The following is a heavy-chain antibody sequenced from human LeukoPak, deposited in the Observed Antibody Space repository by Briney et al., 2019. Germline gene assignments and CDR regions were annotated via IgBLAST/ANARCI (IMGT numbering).Heavy chain of an antibody. Sequence: PSETLSLTCAVYGGSFSGYYWSWLRQPPGEGLEWVGEINHSGSTNYNPSLKRRVTISVDTSKNQFSLKLSSVTAADTAVYYCARGTSYYYDSSAYNYYFDYWGQGTLVTVSS. CDR2: INHSGST. CDR3: ARGTSYYYDSSAYNYYFDY. V-gene: IGHV4-34*01. CDR1: GGSFSGYY. J-gene: IGHJ4*02. D-gene: IGHD3-22*01.